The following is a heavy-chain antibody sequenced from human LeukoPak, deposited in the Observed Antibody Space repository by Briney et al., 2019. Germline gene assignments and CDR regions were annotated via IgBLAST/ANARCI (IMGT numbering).Heavy chain of an antibody. CDR2: IYYRGGT. CDR3: AREGYDILTGSTRAFDI. V-gene: IGHV4-30-4*01. D-gene: IGHD3-9*01. Sequence: PSETLSLTCTDSGGSISSGDHYWSWIRQPPGKGLEWLGHIYYRGGTNYNASLKSRVSISVDTSKNQFSPKLTSVTAADTAVYYCAREGYDILTGSTRAFDIWGHGTKVIVSS. J-gene: IGHJ3*02. CDR1: GGSISSGDHY.